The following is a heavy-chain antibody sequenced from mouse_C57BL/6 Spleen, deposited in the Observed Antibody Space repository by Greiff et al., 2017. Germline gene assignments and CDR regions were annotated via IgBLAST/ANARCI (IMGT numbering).Heavy chain of an antibody. D-gene: IGHD1-1*01. CDR2: ISSGSSTI. V-gene: IGHV5-17*01. J-gene: IGHJ4*01. CDR1: GFTFSDYG. Sequence: EVQVVESGGGLVKPGGSLKLSCAASGFTFSDYGMHWVRQAPEKGLEWVAYISSGSSTIYYADTVKGRFTISRDNAKNTLFLQMTSLRSEDTAMYYCARGPLYYGSSYDAMDYWGQGTSVTVSS. CDR3: ARGPLYYGSSYDAMDY.